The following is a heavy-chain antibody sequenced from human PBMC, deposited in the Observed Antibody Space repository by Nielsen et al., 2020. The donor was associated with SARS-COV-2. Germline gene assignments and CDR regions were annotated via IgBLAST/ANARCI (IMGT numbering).Heavy chain of an antibody. V-gene: IGHV1-18*01. CDR3: ARDAPRYDYVWGSSDY. J-gene: IGHJ4*02. Sequence: ASVKVSCKASGYTFTSYGISWVRQAPGQGLEWMGWISGYIGNTNYAQKLQGRVTMTTDTSTSTAYMELRSLRSDDTAVYYCARDAPRYDYVWGSSDYWGQETLVTVSS. CDR2: ISGYIGNT. D-gene: IGHD3-16*01. CDR1: GYTFTSYG.